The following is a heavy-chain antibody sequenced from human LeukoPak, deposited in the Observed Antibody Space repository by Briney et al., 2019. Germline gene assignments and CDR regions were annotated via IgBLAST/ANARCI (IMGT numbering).Heavy chain of an antibody. CDR2: IKKTGSET. D-gene: IGHD2-15*01. CDR1: GFTFSNSW. V-gene: IGHV3-7*01. CDR3: AREDGYCSGGNCYSYFDS. J-gene: IGHJ4*02. Sequence: GGSLRLSCAASGFTFSNSWMSWVRQAPGKGLEWVAYIKKTGSETYYVDSVKGRFTITRDNARNSLFLQMNSLRAEDTAVYYCAREDGYCSGGNCYSYFDSWGQETLVTVSS.